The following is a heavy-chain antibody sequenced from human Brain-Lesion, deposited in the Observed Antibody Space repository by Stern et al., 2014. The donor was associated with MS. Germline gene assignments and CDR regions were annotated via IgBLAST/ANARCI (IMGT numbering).Heavy chain of an antibody. J-gene: IGHJ6*02. CDR3: ARGPLEGIDTKTFFYAMDV. CDR1: GGSTSRRDYY. CDR2: IYSSGNS. Sequence: QVQLVESGPGLVKPSQTLSLTCTVSGGSTSRRDYYWSWIRQPPGRGLEWIGSIYSSGNSFYNPSLKSRLTISLDTSKNQFSLRLNSVTATDTAVYYCARGPLEGIDTKTFFYAMDVWGHGTTVTVSS. V-gene: IGHV4-30-4*01. D-gene: IGHD1-1*01.